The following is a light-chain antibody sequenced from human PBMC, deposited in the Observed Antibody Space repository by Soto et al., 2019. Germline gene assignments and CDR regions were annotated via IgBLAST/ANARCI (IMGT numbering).Light chain of an antibody. CDR2: DVS. V-gene: IGLV2-14*01. CDR3: GSYTSSSTLG. J-gene: IGLJ1*01. Sequence: QSALTQPASVSGSPGQSITISCTGTSSDVGGYNYVSWYQQHPGKAPKLMIYDVSNRPSGVSNRFSGSKSGNTASLTISGLQAEDEADYYCGSYTSSSTLGFGTGTKLTVL. CDR1: SSDVGGYNY.